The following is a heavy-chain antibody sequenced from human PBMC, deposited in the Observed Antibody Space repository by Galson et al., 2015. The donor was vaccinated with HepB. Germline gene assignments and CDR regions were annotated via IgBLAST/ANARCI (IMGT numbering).Heavy chain of an antibody. CDR3: AREGGNSGYINWFDP. D-gene: IGHD5-12*01. V-gene: IGHV4-34*01. CDR1: GGSFSGYY. J-gene: IGHJ5*02. CDR2: INHNGST. Sequence: SETLSLTCAVYGGSFSGYYWSWIRQPPGKGLEWIGEINHNGSTNYNPSLKSRVTISVDTSKKQFSLKLSSVTAADTAVYYCAREGGNSGYINWFDPWGQGTLVTVSS.